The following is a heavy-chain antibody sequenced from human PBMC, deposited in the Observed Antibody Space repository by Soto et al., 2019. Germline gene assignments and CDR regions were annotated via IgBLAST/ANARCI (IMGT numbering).Heavy chain of an antibody. D-gene: IGHD4-4*01. CDR1: GYRFTSYW. Sequence: ESLKISCKGSGYRFTSYWIAWVRQMPGKGLEWMGIIYPGDSDARYSPSFQGQVTISVDKSISTAYLQWSSLKASDTAIYYCARQLGHDYINNWFDTWGQGTLVTVSS. J-gene: IGHJ5*02. V-gene: IGHV5-51*01. CDR2: IYPGDSDA. CDR3: ARQLGHDYINNWFDT.